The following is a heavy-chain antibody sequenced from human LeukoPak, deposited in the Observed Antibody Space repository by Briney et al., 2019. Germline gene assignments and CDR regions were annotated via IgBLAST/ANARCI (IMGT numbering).Heavy chain of an antibody. CDR1: AYPILTPYF. D-gene: IGHD2-8*01. CDR3: ARMRGCTDGVCTTGTYFDP. V-gene: IGHV4-38-2*02. Sequence: SETLSLTCTVSAYPILTPYFWGWIRQPPGKGPEWIASIHYSGSTYKNPSLRSRVLISLDTSKNDFSLKLRAVTAADTAVYYCARMRGCTDGVCTTGTYFDPWGQGTLVTVSS. CDR2: IHYSGST. J-gene: IGHJ5*02.